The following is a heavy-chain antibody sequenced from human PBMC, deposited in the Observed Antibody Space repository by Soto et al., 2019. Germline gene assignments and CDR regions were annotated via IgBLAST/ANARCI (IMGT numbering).Heavy chain of an antibody. D-gene: IGHD6-6*01. CDR1: GFTFSSYG. V-gene: IGHV3-33*01. J-gene: IGHJ4*02. CDR2: IWYDGSNK. Sequence: GGSLRLSCAASGFTFSSYGMYWVRQAPGKGLEWVAVIWYDGSNKYYADSVKGRFTISRDNSKNTLYLQMNSLRAEDTAVYYCARDYSSSFSFDYWGQGTLVTVSS. CDR3: ARDYSSSFSFDY.